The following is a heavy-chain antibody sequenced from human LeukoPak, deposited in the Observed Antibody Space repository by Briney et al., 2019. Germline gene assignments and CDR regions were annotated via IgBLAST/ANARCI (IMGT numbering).Heavy chain of an antibody. V-gene: IGHV1-2*02. J-gene: IGHJ4*02. Sequence: ASVNVSCRTSGYIFTGYSMHWVRQAPGQGLEWMGWINPNSGGTHYAQKFQGRVTMTRDTSINTAYMELSSLRSDDTAVYYCARAELQYYFDYWGQGTLVTVSS. CDR1: GYIFTGYS. CDR2: INPNSGGT. CDR3: ARAELQYYFDY. D-gene: IGHD1-7*01.